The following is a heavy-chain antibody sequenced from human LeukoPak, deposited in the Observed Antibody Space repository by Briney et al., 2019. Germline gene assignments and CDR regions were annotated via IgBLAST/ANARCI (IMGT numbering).Heavy chain of an antibody. CDR3: AKDTEAYSRRWTFDY. CDR1: GVTFSSDA. V-gene: IGHV3-23*01. D-gene: IGHD6-19*01. Sequence: GGSLRLSCAASGVTFSSDAMSWVREAPGKGVGWGSAISGSGSGTYSADSVKGRFIISRDNSKNTLYLQMSSLRAEHTAVYYCAKDTEAYSRRWTFDYWGQGTLVTVSS. J-gene: IGHJ4*02. CDR2: ISGSGSGT.